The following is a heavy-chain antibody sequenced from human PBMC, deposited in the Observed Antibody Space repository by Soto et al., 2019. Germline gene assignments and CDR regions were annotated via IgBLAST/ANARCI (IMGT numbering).Heavy chain of an antibody. Sequence: QVQLQQWGAGLLKPSETLSLTCAVYGGSFSGYSWTWIRQPPGKGLEWIGQINHSGSANYNPSLKRRVTISVGTSKNQCSLDLRSMTAADTAVYYCARGLFSEDYYSGGWYYFDSWGQGTLVTVSS. D-gene: IGHD3-10*01. CDR2: INHSGSA. CDR1: GGSFSGYS. J-gene: IGHJ4*02. V-gene: IGHV4-34*01. CDR3: ARGLFSEDYYSGGWYYFDS.